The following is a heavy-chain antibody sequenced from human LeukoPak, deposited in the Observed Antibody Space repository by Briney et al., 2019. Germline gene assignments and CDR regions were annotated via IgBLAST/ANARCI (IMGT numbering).Heavy chain of an antibody. CDR3: ARDGLLRLGELSFFDY. D-gene: IGHD3-16*02. V-gene: IGHV3-21*01. Sequence: EGSLRLSCAASGFTFSSYSMNWVRQAPGKGLEWVSSISSSSSYIYYADSVKGRFTISRDNAKNSLYLQMNSLRAEDTAVYYCARDGLLRLGELSFFDYWGQGTLVTVSS. CDR2: ISSSSSYI. J-gene: IGHJ4*02. CDR1: GFTFSSYS.